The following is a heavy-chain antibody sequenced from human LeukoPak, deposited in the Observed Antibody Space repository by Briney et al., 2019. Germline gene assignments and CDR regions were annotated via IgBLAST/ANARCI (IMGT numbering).Heavy chain of an antibody. Sequence: SETLSLTCTVSGGSISSYYWSWIRQPPGKGLEWIGYIYYSGSTNYNPSLKSRVTISVDTSKNQFSLKLSSVTAADTAVYYCARDREVWGDSLWFDPWGQGTLVTVSS. CDR3: ARDREVWGDSLWFDP. D-gene: IGHD3-16*01. CDR2: IYYSGST. CDR1: GGSISSYY. V-gene: IGHV4-59*01. J-gene: IGHJ5*02.